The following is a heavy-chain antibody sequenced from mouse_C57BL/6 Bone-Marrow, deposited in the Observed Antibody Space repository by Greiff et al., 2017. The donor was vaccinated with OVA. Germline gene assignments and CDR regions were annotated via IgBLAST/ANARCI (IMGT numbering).Heavy chain of an antibody. J-gene: IGHJ3*01. CDR2: IYPGSGST. Sequence: QVQLKQSGAELVKPGASVKMSCKASGYTFTSYWITWVKQRPGQGLEWIGDIYPGSGSTNYNEKFKSKATLTVDTSSSTAYMQLSSLTSEDSAVYYCARFHYYGSSYVPGFAYWGQGTLVTVSA. CDR1: GYTFTSYW. D-gene: IGHD1-1*01. CDR3: ARFHYYGSSYVPGFAY. V-gene: IGHV1-55*01.